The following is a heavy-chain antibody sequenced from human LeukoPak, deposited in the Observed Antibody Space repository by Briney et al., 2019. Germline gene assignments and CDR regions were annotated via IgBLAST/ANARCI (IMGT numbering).Heavy chain of an antibody. Sequence: PSETLSLTCAVSGVSLTDDYWSWIRQPPGQGLEWIGDINHSGSSNYKPSLKSRVTLSLDRSKNQFYLNLSSVTAADSAVYYCARGGFSESRRYYSSSHFYFDYWGQGALVTVSS. CDR1: GVSLTDDY. CDR2: INHSGSS. CDR3: ARGGFSESRRYYSSSHFYFDY. D-gene: IGHD3-22*01. V-gene: IGHV4-34*01. J-gene: IGHJ4*02.